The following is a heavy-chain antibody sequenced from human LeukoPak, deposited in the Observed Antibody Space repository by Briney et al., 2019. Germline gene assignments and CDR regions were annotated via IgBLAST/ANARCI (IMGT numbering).Heavy chain of an antibody. V-gene: IGHV1-24*01. CDR2: FDPEDGEP. J-gene: IGHJ4*02. CDR3: ATVIRRYFDWFPLDY. D-gene: IGHD3-9*01. Sequence: ASVKVSCKVSGYTLTELSMHWVRLAPGKGLEWMGGFDPEDGEPIYAQKFQGRVTMTEDTSTDTAYMELSSLRSEDTAVYYCATVIRRYFDWFPLDYWGQGTLVTVSS. CDR1: GYTLTELS.